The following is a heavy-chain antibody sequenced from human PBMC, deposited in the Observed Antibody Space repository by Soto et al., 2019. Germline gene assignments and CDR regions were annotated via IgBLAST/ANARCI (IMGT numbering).Heavy chain of an antibody. CDR1: GFTFSTYA. D-gene: IGHD1-26*01. V-gene: IGHV3-23*01. CDR2: ISGSGGNA. Sequence: EVQLLESGGGLVQPGGSLRLSCAASGFTFSTYAMSWARRAPGKGLEGASTISGSGGNAYYADSVKGRFPISRDNSKNTLRLQMNSLRADDTAVYYCAKDGASGSYPPYYYYGMDVWGQGTTVTVSS. J-gene: IGHJ6*02. CDR3: AKDGASGSYPPYYYYGMDV.